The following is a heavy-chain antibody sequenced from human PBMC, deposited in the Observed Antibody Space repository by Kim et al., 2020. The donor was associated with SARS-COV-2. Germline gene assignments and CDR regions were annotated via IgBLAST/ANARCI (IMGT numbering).Heavy chain of an antibody. V-gene: IGHV1-8*01. Sequence: AQKFQGRVTMTRNTSISTAYMGLSSLRSEDTAVYYCARGVGSGYDGWFDPWGQGTLVTVSS. J-gene: IGHJ5*02. D-gene: IGHD5-12*01. CDR3: ARGVGSGYDGWFDP.